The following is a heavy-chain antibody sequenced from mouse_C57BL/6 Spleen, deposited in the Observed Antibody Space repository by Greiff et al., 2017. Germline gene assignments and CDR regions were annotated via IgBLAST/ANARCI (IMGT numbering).Heavy chain of an antibody. CDR3: ARSTTVVATDAMDY. J-gene: IGHJ4*01. V-gene: IGHV1-55*01. D-gene: IGHD1-1*01. CDR2: IYPGSGST. Sequence: VQLQQPGAELVKPGASVQMSCKASGYTFTSYWITWVKQRPGQGLEWIGDIYPGSGSTNYNEKFKSKATLTVDTSSSTAYMQLSSLTSEDSAVYYCARSTTVVATDAMDYWGQGTSVTVSS. CDR1: GYTFTSYW.